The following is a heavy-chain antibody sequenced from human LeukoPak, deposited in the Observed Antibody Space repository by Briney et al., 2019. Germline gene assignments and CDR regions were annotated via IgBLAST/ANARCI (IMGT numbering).Heavy chain of an antibody. CDR2: IYHSGST. Sequence: PSETLSLTCAVSGGSTSSGGYSWSWIRQPPGKGLEWIGYIYHSGSTYYNPSLKSRVTISVDRSKNQFSLKLSSVTAADTAVYYCAGEVGGGHWFDPWGQGTLVTVSS. J-gene: IGHJ5*02. D-gene: IGHD4-23*01. V-gene: IGHV4-30-2*01. CDR3: AGEVGGGHWFDP. CDR1: GGSTSSGGYS.